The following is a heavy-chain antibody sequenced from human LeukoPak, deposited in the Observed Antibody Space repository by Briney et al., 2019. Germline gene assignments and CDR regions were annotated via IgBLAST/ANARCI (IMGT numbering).Heavy chain of an antibody. Sequence: PGGSLRLSCAATGFTFSSYGMHWVRQAPGKGLEWVAVISYDGSNKYYADSVKGRFTISRDNSKNTLYLQMNSLRAEDTAVYYCATEDPWGSGMDVWGQGTTVTVSS. V-gene: IGHV3-30*03. J-gene: IGHJ6*02. CDR2: ISYDGSNK. CDR1: GFTFSSYG. CDR3: ATEDPWGSGMDV. D-gene: IGHD3-16*01.